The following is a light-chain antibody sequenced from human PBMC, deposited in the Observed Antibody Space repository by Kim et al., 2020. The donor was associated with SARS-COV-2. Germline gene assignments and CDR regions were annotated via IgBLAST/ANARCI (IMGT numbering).Light chain of an antibody. J-gene: IGLJ3*02. Sequence: SYELTQPPSVSVAPGKTARITCGGNNIGSKSVHWYQQKPGQAPVLVIYYDSDRPSGIPERFSGSNSGNTATLTISRVEAGDEADYYCQVWDSGVFGGGTQLTVL. CDR2: YDS. CDR3: QVWDSGV. V-gene: IGLV3-21*04. CDR1: NIGSKS.